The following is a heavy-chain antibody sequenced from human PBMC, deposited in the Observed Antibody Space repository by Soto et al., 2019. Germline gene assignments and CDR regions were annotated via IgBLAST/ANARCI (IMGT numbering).Heavy chain of an antibody. D-gene: IGHD2-2*01. CDR3: ARGYVVVVPAPKQHGVMRGWFDP. CDR1: GGSISSYY. Sequence: SETLSLTCTVSGGSISSYYWSWIRQPPGKGLEWIGYIYYSGSTNYNPSLKSRVTISVDTSKNQFSLKLSSVTAADTAVYYCARGYVVVVPAPKQHGVMRGWFDPWGQGTLVTVSS. CDR2: IYYSGST. V-gene: IGHV4-59*01. J-gene: IGHJ5*02.